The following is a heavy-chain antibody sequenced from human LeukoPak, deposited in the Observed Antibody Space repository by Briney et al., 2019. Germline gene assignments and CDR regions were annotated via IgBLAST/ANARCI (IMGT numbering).Heavy chain of an antibody. CDR3: ARHRRSYYDFWSGYPREDYFDY. CDR2: INHSGST. Sequence: PSETLSLTCAVYGGSFSGYYWSWIRQPPGKGLEWIGEINHSGSTNYNPSLKSRVTISVDTSKNQFSLKLSSVTAADTAVYYCARHRRSYYDFWSGYPREDYFDYWGQGTLVTVSS. CDR1: GGSFSGYY. V-gene: IGHV4-34*01. D-gene: IGHD3-3*01. J-gene: IGHJ4*02.